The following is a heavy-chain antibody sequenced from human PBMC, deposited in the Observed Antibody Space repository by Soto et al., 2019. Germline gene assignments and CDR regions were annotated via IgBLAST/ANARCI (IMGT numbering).Heavy chain of an antibody. Sequence: PGGSLRLSCAASGFTVSSNYMSWVRQAPGKGLEWVSVIYSGGSTYYADSVKGRFTISRDNSKNTLYLQMNSLRAEDTAVYYCAKTAAGTPRYPCDYWGQGTLVTVSS. CDR3: AKTAAGTPRYPCDY. V-gene: IGHV3-53*01. D-gene: IGHD6-13*01. CDR1: GFTVSSNY. CDR2: IYSGGST. J-gene: IGHJ4*02.